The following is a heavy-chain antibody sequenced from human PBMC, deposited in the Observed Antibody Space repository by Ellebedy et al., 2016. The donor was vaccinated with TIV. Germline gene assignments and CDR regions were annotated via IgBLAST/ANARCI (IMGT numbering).Heavy chain of an antibody. J-gene: IGHJ4*02. Sequence: AASVKVSCKASGYTFTGYYMQWVRQAPGQGLEWMGGIIPIFGTANYAQKFQGRVTITADESTTTAYIKLSSLRSEDTAVYYCARAYDVLTADYSFDYWGQGTLVTVSS. CDR1: GYTFTGYY. CDR3: ARAYDVLTADYSFDY. D-gene: IGHD3-9*01. V-gene: IGHV1-69*13. CDR2: IIPIFGTA.